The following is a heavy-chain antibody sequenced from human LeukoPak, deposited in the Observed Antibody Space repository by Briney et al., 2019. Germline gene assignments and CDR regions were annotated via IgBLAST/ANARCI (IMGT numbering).Heavy chain of an antibody. J-gene: IGHJ4*02. CDR2: ISSSGSTI. CDR1: GFSFSSYE. V-gene: IGHV3-48*03. Sequence: GGSLRLSCVTSGFSFSSYEMNWVRQAPGKGLEWVSYISSSGSTIYYADSVKGRFTISRDNAKNSLYLQMNSLRAEDTAVYYCARDHGDYVFPSGFDYWGQGTLVTVSS. D-gene: IGHD4-17*01. CDR3: ARDHGDYVFPSGFDY.